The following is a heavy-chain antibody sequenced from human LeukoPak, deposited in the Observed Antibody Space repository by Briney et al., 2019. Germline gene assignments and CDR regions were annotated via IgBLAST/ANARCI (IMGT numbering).Heavy chain of an antibody. Sequence: AGGSLRLSCAASGFTFSSYGMHWVRQAPGKGLEWVAFIRYDGSNKYYADSMKGRFTISRDNSKNTLYLQMNSLRAEDTAVYYCAKEFTGSGSYYPAYYYYYMDVWGKGTTVTISS. V-gene: IGHV3-30*02. D-gene: IGHD3-10*01. J-gene: IGHJ6*03. CDR2: IRYDGSNK. CDR1: GFTFSSYG. CDR3: AKEFTGSGSYYPAYYYYYMDV.